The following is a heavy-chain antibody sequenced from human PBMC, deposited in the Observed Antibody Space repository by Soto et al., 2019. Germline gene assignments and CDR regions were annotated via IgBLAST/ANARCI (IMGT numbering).Heavy chain of an antibody. CDR2: VYYSGST. CDR1: GYSISSFYY. V-gene: IGHV4-38-2*01. CDR3: ARLYYDSSGYYWFDY. Sequence: SETRSLTCSFSGYSISSFYYCCGIRHPPWKGLEWIGSVYYSGSTYDNPSLKSRVTMSADTSKNQFALKLSSVTAADTAVYYCARLYYDSSGYYWFDYWGQGTLVTVSS. J-gene: IGHJ4*02. D-gene: IGHD3-22*01.